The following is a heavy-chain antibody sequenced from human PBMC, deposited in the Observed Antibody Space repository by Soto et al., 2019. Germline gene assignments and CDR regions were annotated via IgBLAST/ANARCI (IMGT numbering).Heavy chain of an antibody. CDR3: EIPYGSGGTGDYYYYGMDV. CDR2: IYPGGSDT. CDR1: GYSFTSYW. J-gene: IGHJ6*02. D-gene: IGHD3-10*01. Sequence: GESLKISCKGSGYSFTSYWVGWVRQMPGKGLEWMGIIYPGGSDTRYSPSFQGQVTISADKSISTAYLQWSSLKASDTAMYYCEIPYGSGGTGDYYYYGMDVCGQGTTVTVSS. V-gene: IGHV5-51*01.